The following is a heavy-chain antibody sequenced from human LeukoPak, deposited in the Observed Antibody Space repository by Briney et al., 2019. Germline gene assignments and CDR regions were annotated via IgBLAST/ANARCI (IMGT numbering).Heavy chain of an antibody. CDR2: IGSDGTNK. CDR3: AKGLRDGSNKYFDS. J-gene: IGHJ4*02. Sequence: GRSLRLAWAASGFTFSTYAMHWVRQAPGEGVEGVAFIGSDGTNKHYGDAVKGRFTISRDNSKNTLYLQMNSLRPEDTAVYYCAKGLRDGSNKYFDSWGQGTLVTVSS. CDR1: GFTFSTYA. V-gene: IGHV3-30*02. D-gene: IGHD5-24*01.